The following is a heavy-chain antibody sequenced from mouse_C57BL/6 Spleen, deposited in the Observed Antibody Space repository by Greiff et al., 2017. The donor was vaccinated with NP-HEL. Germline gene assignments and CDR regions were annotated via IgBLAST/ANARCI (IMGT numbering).Heavy chain of an antibody. Sequence: EVQLVESGEGLVKPGGSLKLSCAASGFTFSSYAMSWVRQTPGKRLEWVAYISSGGDYIYYADTVKGRFTISRDNARNALYLQMSSLKAEDTAMYCCTREGFDGEDWDDWGQGTTLTVSS. V-gene: IGHV5-9-1*02. CDR3: TREGFDGEDWDD. D-gene: IGHD4-1*01. CDR1: GFTFSSYA. J-gene: IGHJ2*01. CDR2: ISSGGDYI.